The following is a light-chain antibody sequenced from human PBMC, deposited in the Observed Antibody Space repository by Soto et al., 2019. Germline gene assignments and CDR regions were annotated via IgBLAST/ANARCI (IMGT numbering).Light chain of an antibody. CDR2: DVS. V-gene: IGLV2-14*03. J-gene: IGLJ2*01. CDR1: SSDVGGYNY. Sequence: QSVLTQPASVSGSPGQSITISCTGTSSDVGGYNYVSWYQHHPGKAPKLIIYDVSNRPSGVSNRFSGSKSGNTASLTISGLQAEDEAEYYCSSYTASSTPVVFGGGTKLTVL. CDR3: SSYTASSTPVV.